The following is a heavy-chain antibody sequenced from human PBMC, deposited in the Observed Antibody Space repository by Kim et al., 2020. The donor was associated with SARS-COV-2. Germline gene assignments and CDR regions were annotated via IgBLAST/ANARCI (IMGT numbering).Heavy chain of an antibody. CDR2: I. V-gene: IGHV3-33*01. J-gene: IGHJ4*02. D-gene: IGHD2-21*01. Sequence: IYCAATVKGRFTISRDWSKNTLFLQMNSLKIDDTAMYYCAREASGGAKWGQGTLVTVSS. CDR3: AREASGGAK.